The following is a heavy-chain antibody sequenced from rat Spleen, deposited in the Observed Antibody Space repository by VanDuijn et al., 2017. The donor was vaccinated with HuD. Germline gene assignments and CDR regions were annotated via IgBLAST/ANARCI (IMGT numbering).Heavy chain of an antibody. CDR2: ITHIGGIT. J-gene: IGHJ2*01. CDR1: GFTFNNYW. Sequence: EVQLVESGGGLVQPGRSLKLSCVASGFTFNNYWMTWIRQAPGKGLEWVATITHIGGITYYPDSVKGRFTISRDNVESTLYLQMNSLRSEDTATYFCTRENWVFEYWGQGVMVTVSS. CDR3: TRENWVFEY. V-gene: IGHV5-31*01. D-gene: IGHD5-1*01.